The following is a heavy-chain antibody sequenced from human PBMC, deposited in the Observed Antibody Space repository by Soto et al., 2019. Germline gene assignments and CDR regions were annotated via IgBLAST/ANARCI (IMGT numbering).Heavy chain of an antibody. CDR1: GYTFTSYA. CDR3: ARPTDYGDYVGYFDY. Sequence: QVQLVQSGAEVKKPGASVKVSCKAPGYTFTSYAMHWVRQAPGQRLEWMGWINAGNGNTKYSQKFQGRVTITRDTSASTAYMELSSLRSEDTAVYYCARPTDYGDYVGYFDYWGQGTLVTXSS. CDR2: INAGNGNT. D-gene: IGHD4-17*01. J-gene: IGHJ4*02. V-gene: IGHV1-3*01.